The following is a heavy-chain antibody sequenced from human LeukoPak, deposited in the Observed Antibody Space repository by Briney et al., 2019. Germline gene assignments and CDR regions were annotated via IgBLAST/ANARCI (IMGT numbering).Heavy chain of an antibody. CDR3: ARDFIAVAGTDYNWFDP. D-gene: IGHD6-19*01. CDR2: IYHSGST. CDR1: GGSISSSNW. J-gene: IGHJ5*02. Sequence: SGTLSLTCAVSGGSISSSNWWSWVRQPPGKGLEWIGEIYHSGSTNYNPSLKSRVTISVDKSKNQSSLKLSSVTAADTAVYYCARDFIAVAGTDYNWFDPWGQGTLVTVSS. V-gene: IGHV4-4*02.